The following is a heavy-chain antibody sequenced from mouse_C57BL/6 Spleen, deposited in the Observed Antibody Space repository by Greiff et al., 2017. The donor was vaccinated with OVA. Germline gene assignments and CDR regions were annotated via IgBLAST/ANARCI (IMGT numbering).Heavy chain of an antibody. D-gene: IGHD2-1*01. J-gene: IGHJ4*01. Sequence: EVKLVESGGGLVKPGGSLKLSCAASGFTFSSYAMSWVRPTPEQRLEWVATISDGGSYTYYQDNVKGRFTIARDNAKNNLYLQMSQLKSEDTAMYYGARDHRGESDYGNYEGAMDYWGQGTSVTVSS. CDR3: ARDHRGESDYGNYEGAMDY. V-gene: IGHV5-4*01. CDR1: GFTFSSYA. CDR2: ISDGGSYT.